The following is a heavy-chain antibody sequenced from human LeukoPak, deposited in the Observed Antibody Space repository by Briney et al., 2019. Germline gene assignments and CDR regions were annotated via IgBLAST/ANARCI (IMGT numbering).Heavy chain of an antibody. CDR2: TNSDGSST. CDR1: GFTFSSDW. J-gene: IGHJ5*02. V-gene: IGHV3-74*01. Sequence: GGSLRLSCAASGFTFSSDWMHWVRQGPGKGLVWVSRTNSDGSSTNYADSVKGRFTISRDNAKNTLYLQMNSLTAEDTAVYYCARGEVPPFDPWGQGTLVTVSS. CDR3: ARGEVPPFDP.